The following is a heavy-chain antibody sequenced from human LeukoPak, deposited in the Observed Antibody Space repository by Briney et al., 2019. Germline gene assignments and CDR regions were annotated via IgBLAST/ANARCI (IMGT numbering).Heavy chain of an antibody. CDR2: IYNSGST. CDR3: ARVWSRFSLPPPYGAFDI. Sequence: SETLSLTCNVSGDSISRSRHFWAWVRQSPGRGLEWIGYIYNSGSTYYNPSLKSRVTISVDTSKNQFSLKLSSVTAADTAVYYCARVWSRFSLPPPYGAFDIWGQGTMVTVSS. CDR1: GDSISRSRHF. J-gene: IGHJ3*02. D-gene: IGHD3-10*01. V-gene: IGHV4-39*07.